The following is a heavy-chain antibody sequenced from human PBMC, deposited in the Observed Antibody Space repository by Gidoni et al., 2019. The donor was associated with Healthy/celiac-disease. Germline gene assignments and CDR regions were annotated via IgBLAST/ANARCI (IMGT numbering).Heavy chain of an antibody. D-gene: IGHD3-3*01. J-gene: IGHJ4*02. CDR2: ISYDGSKK. Sequence: QVQLVESGGGVVQPGRSLRLSCAASGFTFSRYGINWVRQAPGKGLEWVAVISYDGSKKYYADSVKGRFTISRDNSKNTLYLQMNSLRAEDTAVYYCVRDPNDFWSGYPSYFDYWGQGTLVTVSS. V-gene: IGHV3-30*03. CDR1: GFTFSRYG. CDR3: VRDPNDFWSGYPSYFDY.